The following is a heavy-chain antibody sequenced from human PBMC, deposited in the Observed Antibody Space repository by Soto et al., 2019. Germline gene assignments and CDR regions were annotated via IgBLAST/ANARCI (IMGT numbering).Heavy chain of an antibody. CDR1: GFTFINAW. Sequence: GGSLRLSCAASGFTFINAWMSWVRQAPGKGLEWVGRIKSKTDGGTTDYAAPVKGRFTISRDDSKNTLYLQMNSLKIEDTAVYHCTTEYSSGWYDSWGQGTLVTVSS. V-gene: IGHV3-15*01. CDR2: IKSKTDGGTT. CDR3: TTEYSSGWYDS. D-gene: IGHD6-19*01. J-gene: IGHJ4*02.